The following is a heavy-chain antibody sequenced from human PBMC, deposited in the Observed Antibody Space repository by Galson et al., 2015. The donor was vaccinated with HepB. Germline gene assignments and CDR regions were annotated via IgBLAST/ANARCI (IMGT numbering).Heavy chain of an antibody. D-gene: IGHD3-3*01. CDR3: VKDRVGYDFWSGYDY. V-gene: IGHV3-64D*06. Sequence: SLRLSCAASGFTFSSYAMHWVRQAPGKGLEYVSAISSNGGSTYYADSVKGRFTISRDNSKSTLYLQMSSLRAEDTAVYYCVKDRVGYDFWSGYDYWGQGTLVTVSS. CDR2: ISSNGGST. J-gene: IGHJ4*02. CDR1: GFTFSSYA.